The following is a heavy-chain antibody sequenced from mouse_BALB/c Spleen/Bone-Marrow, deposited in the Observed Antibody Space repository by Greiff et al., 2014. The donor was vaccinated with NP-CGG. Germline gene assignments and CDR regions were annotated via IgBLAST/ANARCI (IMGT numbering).Heavy chain of an antibody. CDR3: APYYYGSSQFAY. Sequence: EVQLQQSGAELVKPGASVKLSCTASSFNIKDTYMHWVKQRPEQGLEWIGRIDPANGNTKYDPKFQGKATITADTSSNTAYLQLSSLTSEDTAVYYCAPYYYGSSQFAYWGQGTLVTVSA. J-gene: IGHJ3*01. CDR1: SFNIKDTY. D-gene: IGHD1-1*01. CDR2: IDPANGNT. V-gene: IGHV14-3*02.